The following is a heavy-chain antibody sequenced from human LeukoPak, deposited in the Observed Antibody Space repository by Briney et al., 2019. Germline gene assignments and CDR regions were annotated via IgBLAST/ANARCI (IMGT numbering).Heavy chain of an antibody. D-gene: IGHD6-19*01. CDR3: ARETRPYSSGWYVRY. J-gene: IGHJ4*02. V-gene: IGHV1-2*02. CDR2: INPNSGGT. Sequence: GASVKVSCKASGYTFTGYYMHWVRQAPGQGLEWMGWINPNSGGTNYAQKFQGRVTMTRDTSISTAYMELSRLRSDDTAVYYCARETRPYSSGWYVRYWGQGTLVTVSS. CDR1: GYTFTGYY.